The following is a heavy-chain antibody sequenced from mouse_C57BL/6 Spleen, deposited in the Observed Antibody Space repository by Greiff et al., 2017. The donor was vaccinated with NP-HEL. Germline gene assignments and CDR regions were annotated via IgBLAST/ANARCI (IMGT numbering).Heavy chain of an antibody. D-gene: IGHD2-3*01. J-gene: IGHJ3*01. CDR3: TRGSDGYPAWFAY. CDR2: ISSGGDYI. V-gene: IGHV5-9-1*02. CDR1: GFTFSSYA. Sequence: EVKLVESGEGLVKPGGSLKLSCAASGFTFSSYAMSWVRPTPEKRLEWVAYISSGGDYIYYADTVKGRFNFSRDNARNTLYLQMSSLKSEDTAMYYCTRGSDGYPAWFAYWGQGTLVTVSA.